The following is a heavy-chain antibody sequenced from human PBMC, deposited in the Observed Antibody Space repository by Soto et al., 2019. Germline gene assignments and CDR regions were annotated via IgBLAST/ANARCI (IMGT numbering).Heavy chain of an antibody. Sequence: SETLSLTCTVSVGSISSHYWSWIRQPPGKGLEWIGYIYYSGSTNYNPSLKSRVTISVDTSKNQFSLKLSSVTAADTAVYYCARDGRGAYYYYGMDVWGQGTTVTVSS. D-gene: IGHD3-10*01. J-gene: IGHJ6*02. CDR3: ARDGRGAYYYYGMDV. CDR2: IYYSGST. V-gene: IGHV4-59*11. CDR1: VGSISSHY.